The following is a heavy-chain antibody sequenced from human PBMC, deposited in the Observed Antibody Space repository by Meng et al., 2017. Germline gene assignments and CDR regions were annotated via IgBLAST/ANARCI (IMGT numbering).Heavy chain of an antibody. D-gene: IGHD5-24*01. CDR2: IIPIFGTA. CDR1: GGTFSRIA. CDR3: AREPRDGPKTNWFDP. J-gene: IGHJ5*02. V-gene: IGHV1-69*06. Sequence: SGAEGKKPGSSGKASCKALGGTFSRIAISGVRQAPGQGLEWMGGIIPIFGTANYAQKFQGRVTITADKSTSTAYMELSSLRSEDTAVYYCAREPRDGPKTNWFDPWGQGTLVTVSS.